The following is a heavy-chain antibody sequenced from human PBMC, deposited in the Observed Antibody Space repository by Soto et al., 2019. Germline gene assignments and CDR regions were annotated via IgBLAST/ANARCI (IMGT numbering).Heavy chain of an antibody. CDR2: ISRSSIYI. CDR3: AREDLDS. J-gene: IGHJ4*02. Sequence: VGSLRLSCAASGFTFSSFTMHWVRQAPGKGLEWVASISRSSIYIYYSDSLKGRVTISRDNAKNSLYLQMDSPRVEDTAIYYCAREDLDSWGQGTLVTVSS. V-gene: IGHV3-21*01. CDR1: GFTFSSFT.